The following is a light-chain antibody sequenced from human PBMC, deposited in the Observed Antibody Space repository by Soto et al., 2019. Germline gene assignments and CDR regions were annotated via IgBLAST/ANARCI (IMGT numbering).Light chain of an antibody. CDR1: SSDVGSYNL. CDR3: CSYGGSYV. CDR2: EVS. V-gene: IGLV2-23*02. J-gene: IGLJ1*01. Sequence: QSALTQPASVSGSPGQSITISCTGTSSDVGSYNLVSWYQQHPGKAPKVMIYEVSKRPSGVSNRFSGSKSGNTASLTFSGLQAEDEADYYCCSYGGSYVFGPGPKLTVL.